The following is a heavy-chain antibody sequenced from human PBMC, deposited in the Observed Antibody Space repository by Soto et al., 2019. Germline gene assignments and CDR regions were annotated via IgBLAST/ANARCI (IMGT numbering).Heavy chain of an antibody. D-gene: IGHD6-13*01. V-gene: IGHV1-18*01. CDR2: ISAYNGNT. Sequence: ASVKVSCKASGYTFTSYGISWVRQAPGRGLEWMGWISAYNGNTNYAQKLQGRVTMTTDTSTSTAYMELRSLRSYDTAVYYCARDVGPIYQAAAGPWGQGTLVTVSS. CDR3: ARDVGPIYQAAAGP. J-gene: IGHJ5*02. CDR1: GYTFTSYG.